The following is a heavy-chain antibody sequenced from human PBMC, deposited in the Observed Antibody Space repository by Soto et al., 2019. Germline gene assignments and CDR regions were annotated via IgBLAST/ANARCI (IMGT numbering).Heavy chain of an antibody. CDR3: ARDIASYAYGEGY. J-gene: IGHJ4*02. CDR1: GGSINSYW. D-gene: IGHD2-21*01. CDR2: VYSSGTT. V-gene: IGHV4-4*07. Sequence: ETLSLTCTVSGGSINSYWWSWIRQPAGKGLEWIGRVYSSGTTDYNPSLNSRATMSVETSKNQFSLKLSSVTAADTAVYYCARDIASYAYGEGYWGQGIQVTVSS.